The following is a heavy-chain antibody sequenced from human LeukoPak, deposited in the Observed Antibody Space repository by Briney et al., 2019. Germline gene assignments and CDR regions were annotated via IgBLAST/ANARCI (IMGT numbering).Heavy chain of an antibody. V-gene: IGHV4-30-2*01. CDR1: GGSISSGGYH. CDR3: ARGLGDYFDY. Sequence: PSQTLSLTCTVSGGSISSGGYHWSWIRQPPGKGLEWIGEIYHSGSTNYNPSLKSRVTISVDKSKNQFSLKLSSVTAADTAVYYCARGLGDYFDYWGQGTLVTVSS. D-gene: IGHD2-21*01. J-gene: IGHJ4*02. CDR2: IYHSGST.